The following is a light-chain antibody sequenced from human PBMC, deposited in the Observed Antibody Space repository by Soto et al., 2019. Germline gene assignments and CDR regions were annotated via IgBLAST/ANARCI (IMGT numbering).Light chain of an antibody. CDR1: ESISNN. V-gene: IGKV3-15*01. J-gene: IGKJ4*01. CDR3: QRYNNWPLT. Sequence: EIVMTQSPATLSVSPGERATLSCRAGESISNNLAWYQQKPGQAPRLLIYGAATRAAGVPARFSGRGSGTEFTLTISSLQSEDFGVYYCQRYNNWPLTFGGGTKVDIK. CDR2: GAA.